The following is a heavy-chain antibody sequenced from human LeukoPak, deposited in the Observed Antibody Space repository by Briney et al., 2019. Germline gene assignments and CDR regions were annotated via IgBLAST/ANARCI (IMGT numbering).Heavy chain of an antibody. J-gene: IGHJ4*02. CDR2: IIPIFGTA. V-gene: IGHV1-69*13. D-gene: IGHD5-24*01. CDR1: GGTFSSYA. Sequence: GASVKVSCKASGGTFSSYAISWERQAPGQGLEWMGGIIPIFGTANYAQKFQGRVTITAHESTSTAYMALSSLRSEDTAVYYCAALDGYNLHYWGQGTLVTVSS. CDR3: AALDGYNLHY.